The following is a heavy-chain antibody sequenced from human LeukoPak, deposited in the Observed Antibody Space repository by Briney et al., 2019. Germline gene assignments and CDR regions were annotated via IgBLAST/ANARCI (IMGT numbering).Heavy chain of an antibody. J-gene: IGHJ4*02. CDR2: ISGSGGST. Sequence: QTGGSLRLSCAASGFTFSGYAISWVRQARGKGLEWVSAISGSGGSTYSASSVKGRFTISRDNSKTTLYLQMNSLRAEDTAVYYCAKDNSYGAYGSGSYYPEYYFDYWGQGTLVTVSS. V-gene: IGHV3-23*01. D-gene: IGHD3-10*01. CDR1: GFTFSGYA. CDR3: AKDNSYGAYGSGSYYPEYYFDY.